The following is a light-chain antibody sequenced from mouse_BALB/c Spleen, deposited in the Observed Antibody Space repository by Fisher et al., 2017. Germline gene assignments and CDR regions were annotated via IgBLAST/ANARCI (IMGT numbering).Light chain of an antibody. CDR3: QQRSSYPWT. CDR1: SSVSSSY. Sequence: IVLTQSPAITAASLGQKVTITCSASSSVSSSYLYWYQQKPGSSPKLWIYSTSNLASGVPVRFSGSGSGTSYSLTISRMEAEDAATYYCQQRSSYPWTFGGGTKLEIK. CDR2: STS. J-gene: IGKJ1*01. V-gene: IGKV4-79*01.